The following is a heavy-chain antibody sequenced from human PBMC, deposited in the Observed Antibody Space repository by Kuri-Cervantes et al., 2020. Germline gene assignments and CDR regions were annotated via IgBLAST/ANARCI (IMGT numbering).Heavy chain of an antibody. CDR3: ARYIWNWNQSIAARHDWVFDY. Sequence: SETLSLTCTVSGGIISTYYWGWIRQPPGKGLEWIGSIYHSGSTYYNPSLKSRVTISVDTSKNQFSLKLSSVTAADTAVYYCARYIWNWNQSIAARHDWVFDYWGQGTLVTVSS. V-gene: IGHV4-38-2*02. J-gene: IGHJ4*02. CDR1: GGIISTYY. D-gene: IGHD6-6*01. CDR2: IYHSGST.